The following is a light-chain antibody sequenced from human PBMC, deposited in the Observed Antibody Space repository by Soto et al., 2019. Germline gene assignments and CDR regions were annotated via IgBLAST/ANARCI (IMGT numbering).Light chain of an antibody. CDR1: QSIRNW. CDR3: QQYTSYPWT. Sequence: DIQMTQSPATLSASVGDRATITCLASQSIRNWLAWVQQKAGKAPKLLIYEASRLESGVPSRISGSGSGTEFTLTISSLQPDDFATYYCQQYTSYPWTFGQGTKVDIK. V-gene: IGKV1-5*03. CDR2: EAS. J-gene: IGKJ1*01.